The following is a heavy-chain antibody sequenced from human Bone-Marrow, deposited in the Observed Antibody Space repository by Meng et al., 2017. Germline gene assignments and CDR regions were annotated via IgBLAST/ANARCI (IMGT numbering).Heavy chain of an antibody. CDR1: RGSISGGDYY. D-gene: IGHD3/OR15-3a*01. Sequence: QAQLQESGPGLGKPPQTLPFNCTAFRGSISGGDYYWSWIRQPPGKGLEWIGYLPFPPPPSSPPSLPLLLPLSLLLSLNQFSLLLPSLPSADMAVYYCARVNSDFAFFLFSPSSFSPCVPGPLVTVSS. J-gene: IGHJ5*02. V-gene: IGHV4-30-4*01. CDR3: ARVNSDFAFFLFSPSSFSP. CDR2: LPFPPPP.